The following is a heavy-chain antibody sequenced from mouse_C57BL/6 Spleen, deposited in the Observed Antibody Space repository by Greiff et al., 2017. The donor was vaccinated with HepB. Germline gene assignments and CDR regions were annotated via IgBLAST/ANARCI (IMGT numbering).Heavy chain of an antibody. D-gene: IGHD1-1*01. Sequence: VQLVESGAELVRPGTSVKVSCKASGYAFTNYLIEWVKQRPGQGLEWIGVINPGSGGTNYNEKFKGKATLTADKSSSTAYMQLSSLTSEDSAVYFCARRKIYYGSSPYYAMDYWGQGTSVTVSS. J-gene: IGHJ4*01. V-gene: IGHV1-54*01. CDR1: GYAFTNYL. CDR2: INPGSGGT. CDR3: ARRKIYYGSSPYYAMDY.